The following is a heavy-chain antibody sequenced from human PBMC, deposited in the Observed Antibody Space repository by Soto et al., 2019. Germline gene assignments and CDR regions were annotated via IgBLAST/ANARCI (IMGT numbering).Heavy chain of an antibody. J-gene: IGHJ4*02. Sequence: EVQLLESGGGLVQPGGYLRLSCAASGFTFSSYAMGWVRQAPGKGLEWVSVIRGSGGTTFYADSVKGQFTISRANSKNTLFLKMNSLRADDTAVYYCARDQYYGSGRGYFDYWGQGTLVTVSS. D-gene: IGHD3-10*01. CDR3: ARDQYYGSGRGYFDY. CDR2: IRGSGGTT. V-gene: IGHV3-23*01. CDR1: GFTFSSYA.